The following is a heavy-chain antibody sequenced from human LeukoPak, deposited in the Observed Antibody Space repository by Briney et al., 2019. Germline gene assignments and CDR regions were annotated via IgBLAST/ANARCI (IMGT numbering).Heavy chain of an antibody. J-gene: IGHJ6*02. CDR2: IYYSGST. CDR1: GGSISSYY. CDR3: ARGYGYNPH. V-gene: IGHV4-59*01. Sequence: PSETLSLTCTDSGGSISSYYWSWIRQPPGKGLEWIGCIYYSGSTNYNPSLKSRVTISVDTSKNQFSLKLSSVTAADTAVYYCARGYGYNPHWGQGTTVTVSS. D-gene: IGHD5-24*01.